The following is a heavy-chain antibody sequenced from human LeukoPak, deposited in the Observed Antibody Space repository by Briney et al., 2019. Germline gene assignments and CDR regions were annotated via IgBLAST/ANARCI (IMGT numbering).Heavy chain of an antibody. D-gene: IGHD3-10*01. CDR3: TRAWFGQNWFDP. V-gene: IGHV1-8*01. CDR1: GYTFTSYD. J-gene: IGHJ5*02. Sequence: VASVKVSCKASGYTFTSYDINWVRQAPGQGLEWMGWMNPNSGNTFYAQDFQGRVTMTRDTSKSTAYMELSSLRSEDTAVYYCTRAWFGQNWFDPWGQGTLVTVSS. CDR2: MNPNSGNT.